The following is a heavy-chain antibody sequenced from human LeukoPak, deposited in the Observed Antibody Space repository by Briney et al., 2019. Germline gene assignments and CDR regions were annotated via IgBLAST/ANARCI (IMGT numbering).Heavy chain of an antibody. CDR2: IRYDGSNK. V-gene: IGHV3-30*02. CDR1: GFTFSSYG. D-gene: IGHD6-13*01. CDR3: ANHVAAAGTQYFQH. Sequence: GGSLRLSCAASGFTFSSYGMHWVRQAPGKGLEWGAFIRYDGSNKYYADSVKGRFTISRDNSKNTLYLQMNSLRAEDTAVYYCANHVAAAGTQYFQHWGQGTLVTVSS. J-gene: IGHJ1*01.